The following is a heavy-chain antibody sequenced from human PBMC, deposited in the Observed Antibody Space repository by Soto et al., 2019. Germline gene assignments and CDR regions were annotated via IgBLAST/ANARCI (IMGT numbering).Heavy chain of an antibody. Sequence: PGGSLRLSCSASGFTFSSYAMHWVRQAPGKGLEYVSAISSNGGSTYYADSVKGRFTISRDNSKKTLYLQISSLRAEDTAIYYGVNAPGGDGPYYYYGMDVWGQGTTVTVSS. V-gene: IGHV3-64D*08. CDR2: ISSNGGST. J-gene: IGHJ6*02. CDR3: VNAPGGDGPYYYYGMDV. CDR1: GFTFSSYA. D-gene: IGHD2-21*02.